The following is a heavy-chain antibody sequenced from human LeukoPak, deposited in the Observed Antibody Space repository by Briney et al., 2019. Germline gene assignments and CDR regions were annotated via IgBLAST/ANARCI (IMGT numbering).Heavy chain of an antibody. CDR2: INPSGGSR. V-gene: IGHV1-46*01. Sequence: ASVKVSCKASGYTFTSYYMHWVRQAPGQGLEWMGIINPSGGSRSYAQKFQGRVTMTRDTSTSTVYMELSSLRSEDTAVYHCARGSIVGAKTLGFGAFDIWGQGTMVTVSS. CDR1: GYTFTSYY. CDR3: ARGSIVGAKTLGFGAFDI. J-gene: IGHJ3*02. D-gene: IGHD1-26*01.